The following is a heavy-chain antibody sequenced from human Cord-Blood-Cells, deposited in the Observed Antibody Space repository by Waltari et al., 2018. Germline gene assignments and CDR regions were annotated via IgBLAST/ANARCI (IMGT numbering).Heavy chain of an antibody. CDR3: ARSLLLHSSGYDFDY. J-gene: IGHJ4*02. D-gene: IGHD3-22*01. CDR1: GGSISSSSYY. V-gene: IGHV4-39*01. Sequence: QLQLQESGPGLVKPSETLSLTCTVSGGSISSSSYYWGWIRQPPGKGLEWIGSIYYSGSTYYTPSLKSRVTISVDTSKNQFSLKLSSVTAADTAVYYCARSLLLHSSGYDFDYWGQGTLVTVSS. CDR2: IYYSGST.